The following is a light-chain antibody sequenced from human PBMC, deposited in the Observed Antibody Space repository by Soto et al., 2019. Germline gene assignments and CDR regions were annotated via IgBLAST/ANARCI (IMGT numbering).Light chain of an antibody. Sequence: DIQMTQSPSTLSASVGDRVTITCRASQSISGWLAWYQQKPGKAPKLLIYDASSLESGVPSRFSGSGSGTEFTLTISSLQPDDFATYYCQQYNAYWTFGQGTKVELK. CDR3: QQYNAYWT. CDR2: DAS. V-gene: IGKV1-5*01. CDR1: QSISGW. J-gene: IGKJ1*01.